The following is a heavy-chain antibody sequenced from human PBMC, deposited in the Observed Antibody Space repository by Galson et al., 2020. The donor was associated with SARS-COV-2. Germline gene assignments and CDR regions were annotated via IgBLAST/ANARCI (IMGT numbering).Heavy chain of an antibody. V-gene: IGHV2-5*02. CDR1: GFSLSTSGVG. CDR3: AHRSITMVRGSFDP. Sequence: GPTLVKPTQTLTLTCTFSGFSLSTSGVGVGWIRQPPGKALEWLALIYWDDDKRYSPSLKSRLTITKDTSKNQVVLTMTNMDPVDTATYYCAHRSITMVRGSFDPWGQGTLVTVSS. J-gene: IGHJ5*02. D-gene: IGHD3-10*01. CDR2: IYWDDDK.